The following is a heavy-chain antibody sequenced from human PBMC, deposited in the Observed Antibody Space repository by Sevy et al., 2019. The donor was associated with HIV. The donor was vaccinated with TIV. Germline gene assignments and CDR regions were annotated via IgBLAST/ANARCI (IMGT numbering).Heavy chain of an antibody. CDR2: IKSKTDGGTT. CDR1: GFTFSNAW. V-gene: IGHV3-15*07. CDR3: TTDGGGYNYGYSFDY. D-gene: IGHD5-18*01. Sequence: GGPLRLSCAASGFTFSNAWMNWVRQAPGKGLEWVGRIKSKTDGGTTDYAAPVKARFTISRDDSKNTLYLQMNSLKTEDTAVYYCTTDGGGYNYGYSFDYWGQGTLVTVSS. J-gene: IGHJ4*02.